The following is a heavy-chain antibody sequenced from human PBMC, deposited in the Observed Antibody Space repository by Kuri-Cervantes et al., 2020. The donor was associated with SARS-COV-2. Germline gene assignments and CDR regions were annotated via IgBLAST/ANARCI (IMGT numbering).Heavy chain of an antibody. D-gene: IGHD2-15*01. CDR2: ISYDGSNK. CDR1: GFTFSSYV. Sequence: LSLTCAASGFTFSSYVMHWVRQAPGKGLEWVAVISYDGSNKYYADSVKGRFTISRDNSKNTLYLQMNSLRAEDTAVYYCASGILYRWEGYFDYWGQGTLVTVSS. J-gene: IGHJ4*02. CDR3: ASGILYRWEGYFDY. V-gene: IGHV3-30-3*01.